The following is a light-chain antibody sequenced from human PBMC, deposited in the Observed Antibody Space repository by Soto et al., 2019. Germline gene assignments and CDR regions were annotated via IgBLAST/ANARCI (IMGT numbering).Light chain of an antibody. CDR2: GAS. CDR1: QSVSST. V-gene: IGKV3-15*01. CDR3: QHYNDWPNT. Sequence: EIVMTQSPATLSVSPGERATLSCRASQSVSSTLAWYQQKPGQAPRLLIYGASTRATGIPARFSGSGSGTDFTLTISSLQSEDFAVYYCQHYNDWPNTFGQGTKLEIK. J-gene: IGKJ2*01.